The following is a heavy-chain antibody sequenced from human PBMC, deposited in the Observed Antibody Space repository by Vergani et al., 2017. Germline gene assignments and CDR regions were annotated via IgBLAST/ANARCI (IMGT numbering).Heavy chain of an antibody. J-gene: IGHJ4*02. Sequence: EVQLVESGGGLVQPGGSLRLSWAASGFTFSDYYMSWIRQAPGKGLEWVSAISGSGGSTYYADSVKGRFTISRDNSKNTLYLQMNSLRAEDTAVYYCAKDLQWLVGHDYWGQGTLVTVSS. D-gene: IGHD6-19*01. V-gene: IGHV3-23*04. CDR2: ISGSGGST. CDR3: AKDLQWLVGHDY. CDR1: GFTFSDYY.